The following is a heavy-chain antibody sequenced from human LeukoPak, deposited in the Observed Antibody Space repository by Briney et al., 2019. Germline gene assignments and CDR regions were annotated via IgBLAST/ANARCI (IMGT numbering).Heavy chain of an antibody. Sequence: GGSLRLSCAASGFTFSTYSMNWVRQAPGKGLEWVSYISSSGSTIYYADSVKGRFTISRDNAKNSLYLQMNSLRAEDTAVYYCARTTRQSSAVSYWGQGTLVTVSS. CDR3: ARTTRQSSAVSY. V-gene: IGHV3-48*04. CDR2: ISSSGSTI. J-gene: IGHJ4*02. CDR1: GFTFSTYS. D-gene: IGHD4-17*01.